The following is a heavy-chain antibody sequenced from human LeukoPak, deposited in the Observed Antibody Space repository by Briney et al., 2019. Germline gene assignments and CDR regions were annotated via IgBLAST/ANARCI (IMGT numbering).Heavy chain of an antibody. CDR1: GGSFSGYY. Sequence: SETLSLTCAVYGGSFSGYYWSWIRQPPGKGLEWIGEINHSGSTNYNPSLKSRVTISVDTSKNQFSLKLSSVTAADTAVYYCARGRRGTMVRGVIIPFDYWGQVTLVTVSS. J-gene: IGHJ4*02. CDR3: ARGRRGTMVRGVIIPFDY. CDR2: INHSGST. D-gene: IGHD3-10*01. V-gene: IGHV4-34*01.